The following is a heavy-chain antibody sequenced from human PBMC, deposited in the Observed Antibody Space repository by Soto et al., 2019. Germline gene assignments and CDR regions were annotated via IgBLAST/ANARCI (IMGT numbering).Heavy chain of an antibody. V-gene: IGHV3-15*07. D-gene: IGHD2-15*01. Sequence: EVQLVESAGGLVKPGGYLRLSCVASGFSFNEAWMNWVRQAPGQGLEWVGRIKTRAGGGATNYAAPVQGRFTISRDDSKNTLYLHMNSLRTEDTAIYYCTTGSVEGIWGQGTTVIVSS. CDR1: GFSFNEAW. CDR2: IKTRAGGGAT. J-gene: IGHJ6*02. CDR3: TTGSVEGI.